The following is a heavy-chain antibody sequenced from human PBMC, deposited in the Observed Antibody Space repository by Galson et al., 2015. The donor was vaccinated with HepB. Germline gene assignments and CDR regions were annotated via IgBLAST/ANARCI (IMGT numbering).Heavy chain of an antibody. CDR1: GFTFSSYS. Sequence: SLRLSCAASGFTFSSYSMNWVRQAPGKGLEWVSYISSSSSTIYYAASVKGRFTISRDNAKNSLYLQMNSLRAEDTAVYYCARVDYGDYQMAPYYYYMDVWSKGTTVTVSS. CDR2: ISSSSSTI. CDR3: ARVDYGDYQMAPYYYYMDV. D-gene: IGHD4-17*01. J-gene: IGHJ6*03. V-gene: IGHV3-48*01.